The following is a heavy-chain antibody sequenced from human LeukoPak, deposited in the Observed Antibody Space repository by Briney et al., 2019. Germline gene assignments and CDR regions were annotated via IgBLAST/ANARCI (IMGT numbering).Heavy chain of an antibody. CDR2: IYYSGTT. Sequence: TSETLSLTCTVSSGSIGSSPYYWGWIRQPPGKGLEWVGSIYYSGTTYYNPSLKSRVTISVDTSKNQFSLKLSSVAAADTAVYYCARRWGAYDYIWGSYRPHYFDYWGQGTLVTVSS. J-gene: IGHJ4*02. V-gene: IGHV4-39*01. CDR1: SGSIGSSPYY. CDR3: ARRWGAYDYIWGSYRPHYFDY. D-gene: IGHD3-16*02.